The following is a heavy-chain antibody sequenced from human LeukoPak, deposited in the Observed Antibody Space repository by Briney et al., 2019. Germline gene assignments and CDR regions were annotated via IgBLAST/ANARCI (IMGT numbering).Heavy chain of an antibody. CDR1: GGSISSYY. V-gene: IGHV4-59*01. CDR3: ASAPRRGPGFGY. Sequence: PSETLSLTCTVSGGSISSYYWSWIRQPPGKGLEWIGYIYYSGSTNYNPSLKSRVTISVDTSKNQFSLKLSSVTAADTAVYYCASAPRRGPGFGYWGQGTLVTVSS. D-gene: IGHD3-10*01. J-gene: IGHJ4*02. CDR2: IYYSGST.